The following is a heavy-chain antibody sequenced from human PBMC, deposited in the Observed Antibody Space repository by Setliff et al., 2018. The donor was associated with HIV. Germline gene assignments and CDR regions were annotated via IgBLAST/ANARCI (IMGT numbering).Heavy chain of an antibody. D-gene: IGHD2-8*01. CDR1: GFTFSSYG. V-gene: IGHV3-30*02. J-gene: IGHJ4*02. Sequence: GGPLRLSCAASGFTFSSYGMHWVRQAPGKGLEWVSFILHDGSDKDCSDSVKGRFTISRDNSKNTLYLQMNSLRTEDTAVYYCAKNLYTSRWSPLDYWGQGTLVTVSS. CDR2: ILHDGSDK. CDR3: AKNLYTSRWSPLDY.